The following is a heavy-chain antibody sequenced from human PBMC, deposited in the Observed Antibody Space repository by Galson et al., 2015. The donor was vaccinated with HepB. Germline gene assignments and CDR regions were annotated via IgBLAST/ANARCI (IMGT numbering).Heavy chain of an antibody. CDR2: ISGGGGST. CDR3: AKDTYGSGSYYPYYYYYGMDV. CDR1: GFTFSSYA. Sequence: SLRLSCAASGFTFSSYAMSWVRQAPGKGLEWVSAISGGGGSTYYADSVKGRFTISRDNSKNTLYLQMNSLRAEDTAVYYCAKDTYGSGSYYPYYYYYGMDVWGQGTTVTVSS. D-gene: IGHD3-10*01. J-gene: IGHJ6*02. V-gene: IGHV3-23*01.